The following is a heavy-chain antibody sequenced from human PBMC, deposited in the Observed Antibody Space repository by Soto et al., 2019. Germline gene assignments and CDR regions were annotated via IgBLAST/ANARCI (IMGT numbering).Heavy chain of an antibody. V-gene: IGHV3-23*01. CDR1: GFTCSSYD. CDR3: EKATATGGGAFDI. CDR2: ILVGGST. Sequence: PGGSLRLSCAASGFTCSSYDMSWVRQAPGKGLEWVSTILVGGSTHYPDSVKGRFTISRDNSKNTVFLQMNSLTAGDTAVYYCEKATATGGGAFDIRGQGTMVTVS. D-gene: IGHD2-8*02. J-gene: IGHJ3*02.